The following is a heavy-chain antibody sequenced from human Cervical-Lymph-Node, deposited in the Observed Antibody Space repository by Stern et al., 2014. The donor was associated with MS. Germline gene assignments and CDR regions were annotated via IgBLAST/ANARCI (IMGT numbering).Heavy chain of an antibody. CDR3: TREATAHSGTFDF. V-gene: IGHV1-69*01. J-gene: IGHJ4*02. CDR2: IIPMFGAA. Sequence: VKLVESGAGMKKPGSSVKVSCKASGGSFSSYAVNWVRQAPGQAPEWMGGIIPMFGAANYAQKFQGRVTLIADESTSTVYMEMISLTSEDTAVYYCTREATAHSGTFDFWGQGTLVTV. CDR1: GGSFSSYA. D-gene: IGHD1-14*01.